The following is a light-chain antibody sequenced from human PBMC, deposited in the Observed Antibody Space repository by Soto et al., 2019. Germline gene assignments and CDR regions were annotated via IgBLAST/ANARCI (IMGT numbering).Light chain of an antibody. Sequence: DIQMTQSPSSLSASVGDRVTITCRASQSISNYLNWYQQKPGKAPKLLIYAASSLQSGVPSRFSGSGSGTDFTLTISSLQPEDFVTYYCQQSYNTQTFGPGTKVEIK. J-gene: IGKJ3*01. CDR1: QSISNY. CDR2: AAS. CDR3: QQSYNTQT. V-gene: IGKV1-39*01.